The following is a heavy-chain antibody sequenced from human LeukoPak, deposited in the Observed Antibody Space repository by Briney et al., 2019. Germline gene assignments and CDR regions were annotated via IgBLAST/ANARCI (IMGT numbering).Heavy chain of an antibody. V-gene: IGHV4-31*03. CDR2: ISYSGTT. CDR3: ARRSDP. Sequence: SETLSLTCTVSGGSISSAGYYCTWIRQHPGKGLEWIGYISYSGTTYYNPSLKSRVTISVDTSKNQFSLKLSSVTAADTAVYYCARRSDPWGQGTLVTVSS. CDR1: GGSISSAGYY. J-gene: IGHJ5*02.